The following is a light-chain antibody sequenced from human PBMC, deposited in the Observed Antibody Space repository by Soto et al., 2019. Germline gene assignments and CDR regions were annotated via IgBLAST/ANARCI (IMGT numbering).Light chain of an antibody. V-gene: IGKV3-11*01. CDR3: QHSSPQLT. J-gene: IGKJ4*01. CDR2: AAS. CDR1: QSVGNY. Sequence: EIVLTQSPAILSLSPGERATLSCRASQSVGNYLAWYQHKPGKAPRLLIDAASNSATGVPASFSGSGSGIDFTLTIRRLEHYAVAFCYWQHSSPQLTFGGGTKVEIK.